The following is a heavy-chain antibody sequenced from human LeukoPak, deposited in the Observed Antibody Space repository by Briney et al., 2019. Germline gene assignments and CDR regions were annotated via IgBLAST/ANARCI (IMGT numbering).Heavy chain of an antibody. CDR3: AKVAPVGYFDY. V-gene: IGHV3-9*01. CDR1: GFTFDDYA. CDR2: ISWNSGSI. D-gene: IGHD4-23*01. Sequence: GRSLRLSCAASGFTFDDYAMHWVRQAPEKGLEWVSVISWNSGSIGYADSVKGRFTISRDNAKNSLYPQMNTLRAEDTALYYCAKVAPVGYFDYWGQRTLGTVSS. J-gene: IGHJ4*02.